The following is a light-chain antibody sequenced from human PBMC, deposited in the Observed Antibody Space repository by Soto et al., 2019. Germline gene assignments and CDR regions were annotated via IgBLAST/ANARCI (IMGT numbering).Light chain of an antibody. CDR3: QQYSSHST. V-gene: IGKV1-5*03. Sequence: DIQMTQPPSILSASVGPRATTARRASQSTSSYLAWYQQKPGKDPKLLIYQASSLENGVPSRFSGSGSGTEFSLTISSLQLDDFATYYCQQYSSHSTCGQGTKGDI. J-gene: IGKJ1*01. CDR2: QAS. CDR1: QSTSSY.